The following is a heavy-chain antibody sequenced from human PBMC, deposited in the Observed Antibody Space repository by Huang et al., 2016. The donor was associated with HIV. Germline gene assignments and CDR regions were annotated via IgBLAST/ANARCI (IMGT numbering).Heavy chain of an antibody. CDR1: GFPFDVYA. V-gene: IGHV3-9*01. D-gene: IGHD3-16*01. CDR2: INWTGGNL. Sequence: EIQLVESGGGSVEPGRSLRLSCVFSGFPFDVYAMHWVRQVGVKGLEGGSGINWTGGNLGYADSVKGRVTISRDNARNSLFLQLDSLRPEDTAFYYCTKAVIMRKFGGAFDYWGQGVPVIVSS. CDR3: TKAVIMRKFGGAFDY. J-gene: IGHJ4*02.